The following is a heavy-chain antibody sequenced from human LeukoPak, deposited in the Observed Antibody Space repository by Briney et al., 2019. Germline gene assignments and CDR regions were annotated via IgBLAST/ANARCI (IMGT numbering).Heavy chain of an antibody. D-gene: IGHD1-26*01. CDR2: IYHSGST. CDR3: ARESSGTLRDAFDI. J-gene: IGHJ3*02. V-gene: IGHV4-38-2*02. Sequence: SETLSLTCTVSGYSISSGYYWGWIRPPPGKGLEWIGSIYHSGSTYYNPSLKSRVTMSVDTSKNQFSLKLSSVTAADTAVYYCARESSGTLRDAFDIWGQGTMVTVSS. CDR1: GYSISSGYY.